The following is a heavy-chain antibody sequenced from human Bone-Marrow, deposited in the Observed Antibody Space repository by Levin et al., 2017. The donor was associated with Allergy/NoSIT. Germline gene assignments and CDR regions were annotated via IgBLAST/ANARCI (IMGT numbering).Heavy chain of an antibody. CDR2: IKQDGSIT. J-gene: IGHJ6*02. V-gene: IGHV3-7*01. CDR3: ARDPSHTMVV. Sequence: GGSLRLSCAASNFFFSNFWMSWVRQAPGKGLEWVANIKQDGSITHYLDSVKGRFTISRDNAKNTLYLQMNSLRAEDTDVYYSARDPSHTMVVCGQGTTVIVSS. CDR1: NFFFSNFW.